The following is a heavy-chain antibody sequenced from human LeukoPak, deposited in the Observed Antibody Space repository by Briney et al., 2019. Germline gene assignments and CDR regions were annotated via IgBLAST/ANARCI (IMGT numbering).Heavy chain of an antibody. Sequence: PGGSLRLSCAASGFTFSSYAMHWVRQAPGKGLEYVSAISSNGGSTYYANSVKGRFTISRDNSKNTLYLQMGSLRAEDTAVYYCAKDGYSYGPYYYYYMDVWGKGTTVTVSS. V-gene: IGHV3-64*01. CDR1: GFTFSSYA. CDR3: AKDGYSYGPYYYYYMDV. CDR2: ISSNGGST. D-gene: IGHD5-18*01. J-gene: IGHJ6*03.